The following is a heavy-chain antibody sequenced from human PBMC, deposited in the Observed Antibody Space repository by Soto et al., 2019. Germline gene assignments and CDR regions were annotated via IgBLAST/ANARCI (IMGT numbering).Heavy chain of an antibody. Sequence: QITLKESGPTLVKPTQTLTLTCTFSGFSLSTSGVGVGCIRQPPEKALEWLALIYWDDYKRYNPSLNSRLTITKDTSKNQVVLTMTYMDPVDTATYYCAHRRPYSSRWNWGNFDYWGPGTQVTVSS. J-gene: IGHJ4*02. CDR2: IYWDDYK. D-gene: IGHD6-13*01. CDR3: AHRRPYSSRWNWGNFDY. CDR1: GFSLSTSGVG. V-gene: IGHV2-5*02.